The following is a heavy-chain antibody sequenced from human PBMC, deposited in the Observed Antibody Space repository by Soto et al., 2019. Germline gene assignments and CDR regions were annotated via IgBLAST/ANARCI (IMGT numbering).Heavy chain of an antibody. CDR3: GGGRGIFGEVTPFDY. V-gene: IGHV4-34*01. D-gene: IGHD3-3*01. J-gene: IGHJ4*02. CDR2: INDSGST. CDR1: GGSLSGYY. Sequence: QVQLQQWGAGLLKPSETLSLTCAVYGGSLSGYYWSWIRQPPGKGLEWIGEINDSGSTKYNPPLKGRATISVGTSKNPFSLKLSSVTAADPAVYYCGGGRGIFGEVTPFDYWGQGTLVTVSS.